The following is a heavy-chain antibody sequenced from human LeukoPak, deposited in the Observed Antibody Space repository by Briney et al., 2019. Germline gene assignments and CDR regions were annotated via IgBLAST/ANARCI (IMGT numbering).Heavy chain of an antibody. V-gene: IGHV4-30-4*01. CDR3: ARRGYSYGHFDY. CDR1: GGSISSGDYY. J-gene: IGHJ4*02. CDR2: IYYSGST. Sequence: SETLSLTCTVSGGSISSGDYYWSWIRQPPGKGLEWIGYIYYSGSTYYNPSLKSRVTISVDTSKNQFSLKLSSVTAADTAVYYCARRGYSYGHFDYWGQGALVTVSS. D-gene: IGHD5-18*01.